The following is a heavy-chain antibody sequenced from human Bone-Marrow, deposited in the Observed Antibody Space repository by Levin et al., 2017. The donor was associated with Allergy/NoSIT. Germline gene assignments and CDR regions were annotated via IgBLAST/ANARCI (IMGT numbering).Heavy chain of an antibody. CDR1: GFIFSGSA. CDR3: TNGSGSYFSP. J-gene: IGHJ4*02. V-gene: IGHV3-73*01. CDR2: IRSKANSYAT. Sequence: PGGSLRLSCAASGFIFSGSAMHWVRQASEKGLEWVGRIRSKANSYATAYAASVKGRFTISRDDSKNTAYLQMNSLKTEDTAVYYCTNGSGSYFSPWGQGTLVTVSS. D-gene: IGHD3-10*01.